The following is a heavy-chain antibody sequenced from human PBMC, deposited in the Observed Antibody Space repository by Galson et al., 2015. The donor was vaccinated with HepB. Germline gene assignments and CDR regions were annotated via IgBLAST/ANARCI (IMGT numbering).Heavy chain of an antibody. CDR2: IYSGGST. CDR1: GVTVSSNY. Sequence: SLRLSCAASGVTVSSNYMSWVRQAPGHGLECVSVIYSGGSTYYADSVKGRFTISRDNSKNTLYLQMNSLRAEDTAVYYCARGAGERLRYFDWLPTGPFDYWGQGTLVTVSS. V-gene: IGHV3-66*01. J-gene: IGHJ4*02. D-gene: IGHD3-9*01. CDR3: ARGAGERLRYFDWLPTGPFDY.